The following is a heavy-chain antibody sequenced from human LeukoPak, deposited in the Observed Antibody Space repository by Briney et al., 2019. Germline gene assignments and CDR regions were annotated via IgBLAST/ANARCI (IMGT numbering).Heavy chain of an antibody. CDR3: ARDLRGGGSYY. Sequence: CXXXGYTFTSYYMHWVRQAPGQGLEWMGIINPSGGSTRYAQKFQGRVTMTRDMSTSTVYMELSSLRSEHTAVYYCARDLRGGGSYYWGQGTLVTVSS. J-gene: IGHJ4*02. CDR1: GYTFTSYY. V-gene: IGHV1-46*01. CDR2: INPSGGST. D-gene: IGHD2-15*01.